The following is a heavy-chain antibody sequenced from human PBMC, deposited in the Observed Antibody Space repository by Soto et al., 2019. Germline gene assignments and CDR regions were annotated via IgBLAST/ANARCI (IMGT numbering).Heavy chain of an antibody. V-gene: IGHV3-23*01. D-gene: IGHD5-18*01. CDR3: AKSLEDTAMVSYFDY. Sequence: GGSLRLSCAASGFPFSSYAMSLGRPAPGKGLEWVSAISGSGGSTYYADSVKGRFTISRDNSKNTLYLQMNSLRAEDTAVYYCAKSLEDTAMVSYFDYWGQGTLVTVSS. CDR1: GFPFSSYA. J-gene: IGHJ4*02. CDR2: ISGSGGST.